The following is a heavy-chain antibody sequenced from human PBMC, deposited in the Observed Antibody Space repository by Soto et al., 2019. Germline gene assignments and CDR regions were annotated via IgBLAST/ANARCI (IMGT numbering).Heavy chain of an antibody. D-gene: IGHD2-2*02. J-gene: IGHJ6*02. CDR3: AKDQGGYMVSGMDV. Sequence: QVQLVQSRAEVKKPGASVNVSCKASGYTFTDYYIYWLRQAPGHGLGWMGWINPNSGATNYAHNFQGKVTMTRDTSIRAAYMELSRLSSDDTAVYYCAKDQGGYMVSGMDVWGQGTTVTVSS. V-gene: IGHV1-2*02. CDR1: GYTFTDYY. CDR2: INPNSGAT.